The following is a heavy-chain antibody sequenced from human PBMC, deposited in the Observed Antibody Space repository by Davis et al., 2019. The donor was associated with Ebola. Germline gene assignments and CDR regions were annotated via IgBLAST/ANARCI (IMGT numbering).Heavy chain of an antibody. CDR3: ARDPRITATVGYFDY. CDR1: GFTFRTYS. V-gene: IGHV3-21*01. D-gene: IGHD1-7*01. Sequence: GESLKISCAASGFTFRTYSMNWVRQAPGKGLEWVSYISGNMAEIYYADSVRGRFTISRDSSKDTVYLQMNSLRPEDTAVYYCARDPRITATVGYFDYWGQGTVVAVSS. CDR2: ISGNMAEI. J-gene: IGHJ4*02.